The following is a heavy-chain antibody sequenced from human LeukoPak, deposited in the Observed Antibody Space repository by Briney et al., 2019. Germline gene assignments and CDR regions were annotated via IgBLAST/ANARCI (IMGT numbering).Heavy chain of an antibody. CDR3: ARDSPSSTSWHFDY. CDR2: INPNSGGT. V-gene: IGHV1-2*02. Sequence: ASVKVSCKAPGYTFTGYYMHWVRQAPGQGLEWMGWINPNSGGTNYAQKFQGRVTMTRDTSISTAYMELSRLRSDDTAVYYCARDSPSSTSWHFDYWGQGTLVTVSS. J-gene: IGHJ4*02. CDR1: GYTFTGYY. D-gene: IGHD2-2*01.